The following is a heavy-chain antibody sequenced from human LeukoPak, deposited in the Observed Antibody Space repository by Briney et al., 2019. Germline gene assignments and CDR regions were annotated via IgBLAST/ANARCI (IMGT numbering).Heavy chain of an antibody. V-gene: IGHV4-30-4*01. J-gene: IGHJ4*02. CDR2: IYYRGGT. D-gene: IGHD5-24*01. Sequence: PSQTLSLTCTVSGDSISSDDYYWSWIRQSPGKGLEWIGYIYYRGGTKYNTSLKSRITISVDTSKNQFSLNLSSVTAADTAVYYCARAHRRLQATHLDYWGQGTLVTVSS. CDR1: GDSISSDDYY. CDR3: ARAHRRLQATHLDY.